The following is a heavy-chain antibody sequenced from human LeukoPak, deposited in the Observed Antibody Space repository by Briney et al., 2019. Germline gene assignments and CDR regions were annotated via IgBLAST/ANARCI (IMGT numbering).Heavy chain of an antibody. J-gene: IGHJ4*02. CDR2: INPSGGST. CDR1: GYTFTTYY. Sequence: ASVKVSCKASGYTFTTYYMHWVRQAPGQGLEWMGIINPSGGSTSYAQKFQGRITMPRDTSTSTVYMELSSLKSEDTAVYYCARSRQPAPPSGFWGQGTLVTVSS. D-gene: IGHD3-10*01. CDR3: ARSRQPAPPSGF. V-gene: IGHV1-46*01.